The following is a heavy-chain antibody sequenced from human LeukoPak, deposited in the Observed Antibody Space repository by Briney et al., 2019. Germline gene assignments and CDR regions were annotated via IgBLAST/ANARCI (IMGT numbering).Heavy chain of an antibody. D-gene: IGHD5-18*01. J-gene: IGHJ6*03. CDR3: ARTTEGGYTYDFFYYYYMDV. CDR1: GGSFSGYY. Sequence: SETLSLTCAVYGGSFSGYYWSWIRQPPGKGLEWIGEINHSGSTNYNPSLKSRVTISVDSSKNQFSLKLSSVTAADTAVYYCARTTEGGYTYDFFYYYYMDVWGKGTTVTISS. V-gene: IGHV4-34*01. CDR2: INHSGST.